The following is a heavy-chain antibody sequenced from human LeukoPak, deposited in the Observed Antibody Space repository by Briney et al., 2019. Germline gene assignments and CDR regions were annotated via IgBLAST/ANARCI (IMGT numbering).Heavy chain of an antibody. V-gene: IGHV5-51*01. Sequence: GESLKISCKGSGYSFTSYWIGWVRPMPGKGLEWMGIIYPGDSDTRYSPSFQGQVTISADKSISTAYLQWSSLKASDTAMYYCARQSTMVRGVKSDWFDPWGQGTLVTVSS. J-gene: IGHJ5*02. CDR1: GYSFTSYW. D-gene: IGHD3-10*01. CDR3: ARQSTMVRGVKSDWFDP. CDR2: IYPGDSDT.